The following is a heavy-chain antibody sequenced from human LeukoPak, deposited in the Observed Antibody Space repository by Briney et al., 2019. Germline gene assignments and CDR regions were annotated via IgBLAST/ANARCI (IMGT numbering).Heavy chain of an antibody. CDR1: GGTFSSYA. D-gene: IGHD2-2*01. J-gene: IGHJ4*02. CDR2: IIPIFGTA. Sequence: SVKVSCKASGGTFSSYAISWVRQAPVQGLEWMGRIIPIFGTANYAQKFQGRVTITTDESTSTAYMELSSLRSEDTAVYYCARAGVPAASEMDYWGQGTLVTVSS. V-gene: IGHV1-69*05. CDR3: ARAGVPAASEMDY.